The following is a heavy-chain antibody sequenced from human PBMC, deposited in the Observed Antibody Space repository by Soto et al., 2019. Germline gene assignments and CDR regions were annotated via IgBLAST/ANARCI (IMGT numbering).Heavy chain of an antibody. CDR3: AKDRPRLTQQFNGVS. CDR1: GYTFSEHG. Sequence: QIQLVQSGPEVKKHGASVRVSCKASGYTFSEHGFSWVRQGPGQGLEWLGWISAYTGVTDYAQKFQGRLTLTTDTSTSTAYMELRSLRSDDTAVYYCAKDRPRLTQQFNGVSSGQGTLVTVSS. V-gene: IGHV1-18*01. J-gene: IGHJ5*02. CDR2: ISAYTGVT. D-gene: IGHD2-8*01.